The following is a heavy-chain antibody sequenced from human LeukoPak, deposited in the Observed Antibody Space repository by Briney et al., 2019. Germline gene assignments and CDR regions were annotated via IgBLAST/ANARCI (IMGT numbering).Heavy chain of an antibody. Sequence: AGGSLRLSCAASGFTFTSYEFYWVRQAPGKGLEWISYISSGSSTIKYADSVRGRFTISRDDGRESLDLQMNSLRVDDTAIYYCGASRQYVGAFDIWGQGTLVSVS. CDR1: GFTFTSYE. CDR3: GASRQYVGAFDI. CDR2: ISSGSSTI. V-gene: IGHV3-48*03. D-gene: IGHD3-16*01. J-gene: IGHJ3*02.